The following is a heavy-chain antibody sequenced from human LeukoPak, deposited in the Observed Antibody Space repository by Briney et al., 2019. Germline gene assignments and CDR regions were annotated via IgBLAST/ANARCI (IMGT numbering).Heavy chain of an antibody. D-gene: IGHD3-22*01. J-gene: IGHJ4*02. CDR2: ISSSGTTI. CDR3: ASIRSGGGYYYGSSGYSSCFDY. V-gene: IGHV3-48*02. CDR1: GFTFSPYG. Sequence: GGSLRLSCATSGFTFSPYGMNWVRQAPGKGLEWVSYISSSGTTIYYADSVKGRFSTSRDNAKNSMYLQMNSLRDEDTAVYYCASIRSGGGYYYGSSGYSSCFDYWGQGTLVTVSS.